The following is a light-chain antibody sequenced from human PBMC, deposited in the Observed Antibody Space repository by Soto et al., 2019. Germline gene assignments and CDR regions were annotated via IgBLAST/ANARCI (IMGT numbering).Light chain of an antibody. V-gene: IGLV2-23*01. CDR2: EGS. CDR3: CSYAGTFYV. J-gene: IGLJ1*01. CDR1: SSDVGSYNL. Sequence: QSMLTQPASVSGSPGQSITISCTGTSSDVGSYNLVSWYQQHPGKAPKLMIYEGSKRPSGVSNRFSGSKSGNTASLTISGLQVDDEADYYCCSYAGTFYVFGTGPKVTVL.